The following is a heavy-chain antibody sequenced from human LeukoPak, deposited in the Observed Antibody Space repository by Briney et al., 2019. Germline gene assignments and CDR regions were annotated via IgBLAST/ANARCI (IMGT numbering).Heavy chain of an antibody. CDR3: ARRTITMVRGVSFDY. D-gene: IGHD3-10*01. CDR1: GYTFTSYD. V-gene: IGHV1-8*03. J-gene: IGHJ4*02. CDR2: MNPNSGNT. Sequence: GASVKVSCKASGYTFTSYDINWVRQATGQGLERMGCMNPNSGNTGYAQKFQGRVTITRNTSISTAYMELSSLRSEDTAVYYCARRTITMVRGVSFDYWGQGTLVTVSS.